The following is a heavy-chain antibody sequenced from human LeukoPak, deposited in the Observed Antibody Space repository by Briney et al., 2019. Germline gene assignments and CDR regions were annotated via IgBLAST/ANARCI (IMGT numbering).Heavy chain of an antibody. J-gene: IGHJ4*02. V-gene: IGHV3-30-3*01. CDR3: ARDYCSGGSCYSGDY. D-gene: IGHD2-15*01. CDR2: ISYDGSNK. Sequence: GRSLRLSCAASGFTFSSYAMHWVRQAPGKGLEWVAVISYDGSNKYYADSVKGRFTISRDNSKNTLYLQMNSLRAEDTAVYYCARDYCSGGSCYSGDYWGQGTLVTVSS. CDR1: GFTFSSYA.